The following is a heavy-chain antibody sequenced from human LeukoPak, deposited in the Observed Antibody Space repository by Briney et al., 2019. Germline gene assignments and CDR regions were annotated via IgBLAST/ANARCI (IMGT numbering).Heavy chain of an antibody. CDR3: ARGQWLAGRFDY. D-gene: IGHD6-19*01. V-gene: IGHV4-34*01. CDR1: GGSFSGYY. CDR2: INHSGST. Sequence: SETLSLTCAVYGGSFSGYYWSWIRQPPGKGLEWIGEINHSGSTNYNPSLKSRVTISVDTSKNKFSLKLSSVTAADTAVYYCARGQWLAGRFDYWGQGTLVTVSS. J-gene: IGHJ4*02.